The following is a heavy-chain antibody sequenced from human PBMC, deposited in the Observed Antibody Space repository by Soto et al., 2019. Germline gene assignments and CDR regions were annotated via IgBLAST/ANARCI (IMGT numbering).Heavy chain of an antibody. CDR3: ARGGITMIVGLDY. CDR1: GFTFSSYA. V-gene: IGHV3-30-3*01. CDR2: ISYDGSNK. D-gene: IGHD3-22*01. J-gene: IGHJ4*02. Sequence: PGGSLRLSCAASGFTFSSYAMHWVRQAPGKGLEWVAVISYDGSNKYYADSVKGRFTISRDNSKNTLYLQMNSLRAEDTAVYYCARGGITMIVGLDYWGQGTLVTVSS.